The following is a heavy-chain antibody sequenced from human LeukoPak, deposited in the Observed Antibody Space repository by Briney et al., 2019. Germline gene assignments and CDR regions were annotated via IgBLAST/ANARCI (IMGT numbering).Heavy chain of an antibody. J-gene: IGHJ4*02. CDR2: TKPDGSAE. CDR3: ARDGGLHTNVDY. CDR1: GFSFRNYW. Sequence: GGSLRLSCAASGFSFRNYWMGWARQAPGKGLEWVANTKPDGSAEYYADSVRGRFIASRDNANNLLYLQMNRLRAEDTSVYYCARDGGLHTNVDYWGQGTLLTVSS. V-gene: IGHV3-7*01. D-gene: IGHD2-15*01.